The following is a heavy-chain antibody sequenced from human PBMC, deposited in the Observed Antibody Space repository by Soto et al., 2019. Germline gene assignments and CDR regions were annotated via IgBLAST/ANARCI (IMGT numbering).Heavy chain of an antibody. D-gene: IGHD6-19*01. CDR2: IGTGGGST. Sequence: EVQLLESGGGLVQPGGSLRLSCAASGFTFSSYAMSWVRQAPGKGLEWVSTIGTGGGSTYYADSVKGRFTISRDNSKNTLYLQMTILRAVDTAVYYCAKVGPNTGWYFFDYWGQGTLVTVSS. CDR3: AKVGPNTGWYFFDY. V-gene: IGHV3-23*01. CDR1: GFTFSSYA. J-gene: IGHJ4*02.